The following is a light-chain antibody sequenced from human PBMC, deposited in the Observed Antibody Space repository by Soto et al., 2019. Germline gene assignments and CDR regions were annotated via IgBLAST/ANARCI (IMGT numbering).Light chain of an antibody. CDR3: AAWDDSLNGHVV. CDR1: SSNIGSNT. V-gene: IGLV1-44*01. Sequence: QSALTQPPSASGTPGQRVTISCSGSSSNIGSNTVNWYQQLPGTAPKLLIYSNNQRPSGVPDRISGSKSGTSASLAISGPQSEDEADYYCAAWDDSLNGHVVFGGGTKVTVL. CDR2: SNN. J-gene: IGLJ2*01.